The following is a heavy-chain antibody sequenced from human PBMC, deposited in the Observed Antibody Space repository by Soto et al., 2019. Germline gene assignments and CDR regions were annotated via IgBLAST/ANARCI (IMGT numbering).Heavy chain of an antibody. Sequence: GESLKISCKGSWYSFTSYWISWVRQMPGKGLEWMGRIDPSDSYTNYSPSFQGHVTISADKSISTAYLQWSSLKASDTAMYYCAREGIAARPDYYYYGMDVWGQGTTVTVSS. CDR3: AREGIAARPDYYYYGMDV. J-gene: IGHJ6*02. D-gene: IGHD6-6*01. CDR2: IDPSDSYT. V-gene: IGHV5-10-1*01. CDR1: WYSFTSYW.